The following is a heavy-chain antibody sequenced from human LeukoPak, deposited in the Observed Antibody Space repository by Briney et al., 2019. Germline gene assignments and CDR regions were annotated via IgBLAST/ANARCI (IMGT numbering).Heavy chain of an antibody. Sequence: GGSLRLFCAASGFTFSSYWMHWVRQTPGKGLVWVSRINSDGSSTSYADSVKGRFTISRDNAKNTVYLQMNSLRAEDTAVYYCASKRWLQSSFDYWGQGTLVTVSS. CDR2: INSDGSST. CDR1: GFTFSSYW. J-gene: IGHJ4*02. CDR3: ASKRWLQSSFDY. V-gene: IGHV3-74*01. D-gene: IGHD5-24*01.